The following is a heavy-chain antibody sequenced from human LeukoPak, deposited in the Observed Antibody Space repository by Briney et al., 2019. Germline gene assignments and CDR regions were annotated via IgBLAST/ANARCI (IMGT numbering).Heavy chain of an antibody. D-gene: IGHD3-10*01. CDR1: GGSISSYY. Sequence: SETLSLTCTVSGGSISSYYWSWIRQPAGKGLEWIGRIYNSGSTNYNTNYNPSLTSRVTMSVDTSKNQFSLKLNSVSAADRAVYFCARVIWYGSGTTAFDYWGQGTLVTVSP. V-gene: IGHV4-4*07. J-gene: IGHJ4*02. CDR2: IYNSGST. CDR3: ARVIWYGSGTTAFDY.